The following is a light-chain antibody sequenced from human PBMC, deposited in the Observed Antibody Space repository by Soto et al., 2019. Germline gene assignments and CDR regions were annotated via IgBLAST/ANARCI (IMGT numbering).Light chain of an antibody. CDR2: AAS. CDR3: QQSYSYAT. V-gene: IGKV1-39*01. J-gene: IGKJ3*01. CDR1: QHIRTS. Sequence: DIQMTQSPSFLSASVGDRVNITCRASQHIRTSLNWYQQTPGQAPKVLIYAASRLQSGVPERFSGSGSGTDFTLTITSLQPQDFATYCCQQSYSYATFGPGTKVDVK.